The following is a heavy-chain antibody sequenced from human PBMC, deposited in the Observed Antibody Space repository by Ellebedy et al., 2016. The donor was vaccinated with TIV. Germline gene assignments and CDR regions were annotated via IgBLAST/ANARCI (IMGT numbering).Heavy chain of an antibody. CDR2: IVGSGGSR. CDR1: GFSFSRYA. Sequence: GESLKISCAASGFSFSRYAMSWVRQAQGKGLEWVSGIVGSGGSRYADSVKGRFTISRDNSKSTLDLQMSSLRAEDTAVYYCAKDRTPGDGYWVFDFWGQGTLVTVST. J-gene: IGHJ4*02. D-gene: IGHD5-18*01. CDR3: AKDRTPGDGYWVFDF. V-gene: IGHV3-23*01.